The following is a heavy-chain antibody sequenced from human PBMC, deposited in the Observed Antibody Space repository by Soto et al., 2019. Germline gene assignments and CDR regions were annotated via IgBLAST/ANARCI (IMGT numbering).Heavy chain of an antibody. J-gene: IGHJ4*02. CDR1: VFTFSGYY. V-gene: IGHV3-11*01. D-gene: IGHD3-22*01. Sequence: GVSXRLSGSSSVFTFSGYYISWFRQAPGKGLEWVSYISSSGSSIYYADSVKGRFTISRDNAKNSLYLQMNSLRAEDTAVYYCARVRTSMIKVVFEYWGQRTQVTV. CDR2: ISSSGSSI. CDR3: ARVRTSMIKVVFEY.